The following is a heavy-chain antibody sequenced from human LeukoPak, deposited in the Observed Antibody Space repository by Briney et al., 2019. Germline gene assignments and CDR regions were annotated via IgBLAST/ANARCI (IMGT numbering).Heavy chain of an antibody. CDR3: AKGSTVAGTNRLLS. V-gene: IGHV3-33*06. Sequence: GESLRLSCAASGFTFSHYGMHWVRQAPGKGLEWVAVIWYDGSNEYYADSVKGQFTISRDNSKNTLYLQMNSLRAEDTAVYYCAKGSTVAGTNRLLSWGQGTLVTVSS. D-gene: IGHD6-19*01. CDR2: IWYDGSNE. CDR1: GFTFSHYG. J-gene: IGHJ5*02.